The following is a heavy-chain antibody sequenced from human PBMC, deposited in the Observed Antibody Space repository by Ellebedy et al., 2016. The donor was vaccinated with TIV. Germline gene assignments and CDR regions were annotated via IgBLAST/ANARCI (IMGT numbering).Heavy chain of an antibody. Sequence: AASVKVSCKASGYTFTGYYMHWVRQAPGQGLEWMGWINPNSGGTNYAQKFQGRVTMTRDTSISTAYMELSRLRSDDTAVYYCARGRGYSYGGPLDYWGQGTLVTVSS. V-gene: IGHV1-2*02. CDR3: ARGRGYSYGGPLDY. CDR1: GYTFTGYY. CDR2: INPNSGGT. D-gene: IGHD5-18*01. J-gene: IGHJ4*02.